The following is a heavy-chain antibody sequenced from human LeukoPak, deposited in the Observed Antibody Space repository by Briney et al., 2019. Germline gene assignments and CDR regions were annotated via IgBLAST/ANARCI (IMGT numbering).Heavy chain of an antibody. CDR3: ARDATRGGDNDY. V-gene: IGHV3-74*01. D-gene: IGHD2-21*02. CDR1: GFTFSSNW. Sequence: GGSLRLSCAASGFTFSSNWMHWVRQAPGKGLVWVSRINEDGSTTNYADSVKGRSTIFRDNAKNTLYLDMSNLRAEDTAVYYCARDATRGGDNDYWGQGTRVIVSS. J-gene: IGHJ4*02. CDR2: INEDGSTT.